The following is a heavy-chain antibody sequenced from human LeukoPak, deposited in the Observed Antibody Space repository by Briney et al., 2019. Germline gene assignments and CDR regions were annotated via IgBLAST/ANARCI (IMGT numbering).Heavy chain of an antibody. CDR1: GFTFSSYA. CDR3: ARANYGGNSRYFDY. V-gene: IGHV3-30*04. D-gene: IGHD4-23*01. J-gene: IGHJ4*02. Sequence: PGRSLRLSCAASGFTFSSYAMHWVRQAAGKGLEWVAVISYDGSNKYYADSVKGRFTISRDNSKNTLYLQMNSLRAEDTAVYYCARANYGGNSRYFDYWGQGTLVTVSS. CDR2: ISYDGSNK.